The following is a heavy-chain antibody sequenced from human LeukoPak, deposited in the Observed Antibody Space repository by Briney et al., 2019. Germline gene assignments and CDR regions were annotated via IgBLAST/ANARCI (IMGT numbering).Heavy chain of an antibody. V-gene: IGHV3-48*01. J-gene: IGHJ3*01. CDR2: INTGGTTI. Sequence: PGGSLRLSCAASGFTFSPYTMHWSRPAPGKGLEWISYINTGGTTIYYADSVKGRFTISRDNAKKSLDLQLNSLRAEDTAVYYCARDSSVCEFDVWGEGTLVTVSS. CDR3: ARDSSVCEFDV. CDR1: GFTFSPYT.